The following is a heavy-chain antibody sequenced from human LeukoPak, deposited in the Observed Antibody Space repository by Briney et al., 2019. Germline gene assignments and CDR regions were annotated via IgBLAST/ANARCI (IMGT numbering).Heavy chain of an antibody. Sequence: GGSLRLSCATSGFTFSDYTLHWVRQAPGKGLEWVAVKSYDRTTKFYGDSMKGRFTISRDNSKTTLYLQMDGLRGDDTAVYYCARRNRDSSLDYWGQGTLVTVSS. CDR3: ARRNRDSSLDY. V-gene: IGHV3-30-3*01. CDR1: GFTFSDYT. J-gene: IGHJ4*02. CDR2: KSYDRTTK. D-gene: IGHD5-24*01.